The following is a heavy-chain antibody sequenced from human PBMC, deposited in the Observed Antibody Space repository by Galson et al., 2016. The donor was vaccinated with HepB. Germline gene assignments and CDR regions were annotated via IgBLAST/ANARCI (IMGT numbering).Heavy chain of an antibody. CDR2: MNPNSGNK. J-gene: IGHJ5*02. CDR3: ARGWYSGGWVFDP. D-gene: IGHD6-19*01. Sequence: SVKVSCKASGYTFTTYDINWVRQATGQGLEWMGWMNPNSGNKGYAQKFQGRVTMTRNTFISTAYMELSSLRAEDTAVYYCARGWYSGGWVFDPWGQGTLVTVSS. V-gene: IGHV1-8*01. CDR1: GYTFTTYD.